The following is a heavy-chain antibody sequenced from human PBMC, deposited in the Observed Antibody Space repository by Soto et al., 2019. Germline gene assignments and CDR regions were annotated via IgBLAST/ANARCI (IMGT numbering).Heavy chain of an antibody. V-gene: IGHV2-5*02. CDR1: GFSLSTSGVG. J-gene: IGHJ4*02. Sequence: QITLKESGPTLVKPTQTLTLTCTFSGFSLSTSGVGVGWIRQPPGKALEWLALIYWDDDKRYSPSLKSRLTIAEPPPKDPAAPTATNTDPAATATYYCAHRPAGAGGTTGGAVAGWGQGTLVTVSS. CDR2: IYWDDDK. CDR3: AHRPAGAGGTTGGAVAG. D-gene: IGHD1-7*01.